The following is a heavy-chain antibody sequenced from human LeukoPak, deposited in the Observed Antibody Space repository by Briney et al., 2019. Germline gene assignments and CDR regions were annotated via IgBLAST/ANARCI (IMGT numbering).Heavy chain of an antibody. CDR3: AREGSDYGDFWGWFDP. Sequence: ASETLSLTCTVSGGSMTYYYWTWIRQPPGKGLEWIAYIYYSGSTNYNPSLKSRVTISVDTSKNQFSLKLSSVTAADTAVYYCAREGSDYGDFWGWFDPWGQGTLVTVSS. J-gene: IGHJ5*02. CDR1: GGSMTYYY. CDR2: IYYSGST. V-gene: IGHV4-59*12. D-gene: IGHD4-17*01.